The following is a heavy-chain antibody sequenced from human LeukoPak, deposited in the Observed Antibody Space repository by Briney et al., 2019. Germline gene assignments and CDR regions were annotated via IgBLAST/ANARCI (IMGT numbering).Heavy chain of an antibody. CDR3: ARDPDYYGSGSYYNHYFDY. Sequence: GGSLRLSCAASGFTFSYYSINWVRQAPGKGLEWVSSISRTNSYIYYTDSVKGRFTISRDNAKNSLYLQMNSLRAEDTAVYYCARDPDYYGSGSYYNHYFDYWGQGTLVTVSS. CDR2: ISRTNSYI. D-gene: IGHD3-10*01. CDR1: GFTFSYYS. V-gene: IGHV3-21*01. J-gene: IGHJ4*02.